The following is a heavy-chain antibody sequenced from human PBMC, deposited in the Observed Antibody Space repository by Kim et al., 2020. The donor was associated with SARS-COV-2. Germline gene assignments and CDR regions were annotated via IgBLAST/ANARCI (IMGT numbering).Heavy chain of an antibody. Sequence: GGSLRLSCAASGFTVSSNYMSWVRQAPGKGLEWVSVIYSGGSTYYADSVKGRFTISRDNSKNTLYLQMNSLRAEDTAVYYCARASRFYVSLGNWYFDLWGRGTLVTVSS. V-gene: IGHV3-53*01. CDR1: GFTVSSNY. CDR3: ARASRFYVSLGNWYFDL. D-gene: IGHD3-10*01. CDR2: IYSGGST. J-gene: IGHJ2*01.